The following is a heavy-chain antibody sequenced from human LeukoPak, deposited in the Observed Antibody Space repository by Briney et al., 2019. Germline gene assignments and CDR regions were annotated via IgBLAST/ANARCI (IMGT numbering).Heavy chain of an antibody. V-gene: IGHV3-21*01. J-gene: IGHJ4*02. CDR1: GFTFSSYS. D-gene: IGHD6-13*01. CDR2: ISSSSSYI. CDR3: ARDRLAAAGNY. Sequence: PGRSLRLSCAASGFTFSSYSMNWVRQAPGKGLEWVSSISSSSSYIYYADSVKGRFTISRDNAKNSLYLQMNSLRAEDTAVYYCARDRLAAAGNYWGQGTLVTVSS.